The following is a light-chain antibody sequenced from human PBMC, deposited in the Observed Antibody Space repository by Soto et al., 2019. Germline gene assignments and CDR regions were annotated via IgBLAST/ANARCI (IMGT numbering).Light chain of an antibody. Sequence: EVVMRQSPATLSVSPGEGATLSCRASQGIGDTLAWYQHKPGQTPRLLIYDTSSRATGIPDRFSGSGSGTDFTLTISKLEPEDFAVYYCQQYGGSFRVFGPGTKVDIK. CDR3: QQYGGSFRV. CDR2: DTS. J-gene: IGKJ3*01. CDR1: QGIGDT. V-gene: IGKV3-20*01.